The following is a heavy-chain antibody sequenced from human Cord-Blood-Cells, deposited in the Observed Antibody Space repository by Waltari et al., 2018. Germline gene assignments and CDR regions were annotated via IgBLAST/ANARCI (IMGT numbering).Heavy chain of an antibody. J-gene: IGHJ3*02. D-gene: IGHD6-13*01. CDR1: GDTFSSYA. V-gene: IGHV1-69*06. CDR2: IIPIFGTA. CDR3: ARGLKKEQQLGDAFDI. Sequence: QVQLVQSGAEVKKPGSSVKVSCKASGDTFSSYAINWVRQAPGQGLEWMGGIIPIFGTANYAQKFQGRVTITADKSTSTAYMELSSLRSEDTAVYYCARGLKKEQQLGDAFDIWGQGTMVTVSS.